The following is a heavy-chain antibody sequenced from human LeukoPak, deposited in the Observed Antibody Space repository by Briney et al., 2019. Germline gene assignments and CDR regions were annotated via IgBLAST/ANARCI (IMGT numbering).Heavy chain of an antibody. J-gene: IGHJ4*02. CDR3: AKSREQWLLRARSYYFDY. V-gene: IGHV3-23*01. Sequence: GGSLRLSCAASGFTFSSYAMTWVRQAPGKGLEWVSVISGSGGNTYYADSVKGRFTISRDNSKNTLYLQMNGLRAEDTAIYYCAKSREQWLLRARSYYFDYWGQGTLVTVSS. CDR2: ISGSGGNT. CDR1: GFTFSSYA. D-gene: IGHD6-19*01.